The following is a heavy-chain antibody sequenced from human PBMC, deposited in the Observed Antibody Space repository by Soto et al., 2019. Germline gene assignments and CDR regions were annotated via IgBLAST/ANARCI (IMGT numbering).Heavy chain of an antibody. J-gene: IGHJ6*02. Sequence: SETLSLTCTVSGGSISSYYWSWIRQPPGKGLEWIGYIYYSGSTNYNPSLKSRVTISVDTSKNQFSLKLSSVTAADTAVYYCARDQWDTAGDYYYGMDVWGQGTTVTVS. CDR1: GGSISSYY. CDR2: IYYSGST. D-gene: IGHD1-26*01. V-gene: IGHV4-59*01. CDR3: ARDQWDTAGDYYYGMDV.